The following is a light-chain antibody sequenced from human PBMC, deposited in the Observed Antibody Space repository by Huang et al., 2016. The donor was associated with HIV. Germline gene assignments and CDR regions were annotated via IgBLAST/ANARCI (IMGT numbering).Light chain of an antibody. CDR1: QDINNY. CDR2: DAS. CDR3: QQYDDLPIT. V-gene: IGKV1-33*01. Sequence: DIQMTQSPSSLSVSVGDRVTITCQASQDINNYINWYQQKPGKAPKVLISDASYLETGVPSRFSGSGSGKHFTFTISSLQPEDIGTYYCQQYDDLPITFGQGTRLDMK. J-gene: IGKJ5*01.